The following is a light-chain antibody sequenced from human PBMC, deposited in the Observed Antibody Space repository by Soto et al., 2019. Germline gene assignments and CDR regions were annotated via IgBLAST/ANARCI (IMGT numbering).Light chain of an antibody. J-gene: IGLJ3*02. CDR2: AVS. V-gene: IGLV2-14*01. Sequence: QSALTQPASVSGSPGQSITISCSGTSSDVGAHNLVSWYQQHPGRAPKLMIYAVSNRPSGVSNRFSGSKSGNTASLTISGLQAEDEADYYCGTWDSSLSAWVFGGGTKLTVL. CDR3: GTWDSSLSAWV. CDR1: SSDVGAHNL.